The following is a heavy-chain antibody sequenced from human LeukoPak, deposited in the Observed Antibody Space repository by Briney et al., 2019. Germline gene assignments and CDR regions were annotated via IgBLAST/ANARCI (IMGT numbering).Heavy chain of an antibody. CDR3: ARQSRDYDSSMTLYYFDY. Sequence: SETLSLTCTVSGGSINSGDYYWSWIRQPPGEGLEWIGYIYYTGSTFYNPSLKSRVIISQHTSKNQFSLRLSSVTAADTAVYYCARQSRDYDSSMTLYYFDYWGQGILVTVSS. CDR2: IYYTGST. D-gene: IGHD3-22*01. J-gene: IGHJ4*02. CDR1: GGSINSGDYY. V-gene: IGHV4-30-4*01.